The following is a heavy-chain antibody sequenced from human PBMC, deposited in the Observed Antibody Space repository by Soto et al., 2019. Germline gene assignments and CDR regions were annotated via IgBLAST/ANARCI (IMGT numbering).Heavy chain of an antibody. D-gene: IGHD1-26*01. CDR2: INTDGSAT. J-gene: IGHJ4*02. CDR3: VRGYSDY. Sequence: EIQLVESGGGLVQPGGSLRLSCAASGFTLSSYWMHWVRQVPGQGLVWVSRINTDGSATNYADSVKGLFTMSRDNARNTMYLQMKSLRAEDTAVYYCVRGYSDYWGQGTLVTVSS. CDR1: GFTLSSYW. V-gene: IGHV3-74*01.